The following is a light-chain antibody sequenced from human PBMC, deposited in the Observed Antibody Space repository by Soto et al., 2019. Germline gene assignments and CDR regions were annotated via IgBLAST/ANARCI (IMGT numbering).Light chain of an antibody. CDR1: QTVSSGF. CDR3: HQYYSSPTT. CDR2: GAS. V-gene: IGKV3-20*01. J-gene: IGKJ4*01. Sequence: EIVLTQSPGTLSVSPGERATVSCRASQTVSSGFLAWYQQKVGQAPRLLIYGASTRATGIPDRFSGSGSGTDFTLTIDRLEPEDFAAYYCHQYYSSPTTFGGGTKVEIK.